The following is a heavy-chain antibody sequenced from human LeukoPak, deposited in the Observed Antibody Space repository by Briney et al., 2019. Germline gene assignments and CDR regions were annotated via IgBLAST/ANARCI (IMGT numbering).Heavy chain of an antibody. CDR2: ISSSSSTI. CDR1: GFTFSTYS. Sequence: PGGSLRLSCAASGFTFSTYSMNWVRQAPGQGLEWVSYISSSSSTIYYAASVKGRFTISRDDAKNSLYLQMNSLRAEDSAVYYGATGGTVASTLEYWGQGSLVTVSS. CDR3: ATGGTVASTLEY. J-gene: IGHJ4*02. V-gene: IGHV3-48*04. D-gene: IGHD5-12*01.